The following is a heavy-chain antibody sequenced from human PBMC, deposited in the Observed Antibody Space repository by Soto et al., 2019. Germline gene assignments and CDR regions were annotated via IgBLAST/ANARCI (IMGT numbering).Heavy chain of an antibody. J-gene: IGHJ4*02. V-gene: IGHV1-69*13. Sequence: ASVKVSCKASGYTFFTYDISWVRQAPGQGLEWMGGIIPIFGTANYAQKFQGRVTITADESTSTAYMELSSLRSEDTAVYYCARISGYSDNYFDYWGQGTLVTVSS. CDR1: GYTFFTYD. CDR3: ARISGYSDNYFDY. CDR2: IIPIFGTA. D-gene: IGHD6-13*01.